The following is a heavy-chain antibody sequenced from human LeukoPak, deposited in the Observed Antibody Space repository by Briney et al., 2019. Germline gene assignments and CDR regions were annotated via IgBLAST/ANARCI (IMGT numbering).Heavy chain of an antibody. CDR1: RFTFSSYS. Sequence: GGSLRLSCAASRFTFSSYSMNWVRQAPGKGLEWVSSISSSSSYIYYADSVKGRFTISRDNAKNSLYLQMNSLRAEDTAVYYCARLPRVFYSSGWGYFDYWGQGTLVTVSS. V-gene: IGHV3-21*01. J-gene: IGHJ4*02. CDR2: ISSSSSYI. CDR3: ARLPRVFYSSGWGYFDY. D-gene: IGHD6-19*01.